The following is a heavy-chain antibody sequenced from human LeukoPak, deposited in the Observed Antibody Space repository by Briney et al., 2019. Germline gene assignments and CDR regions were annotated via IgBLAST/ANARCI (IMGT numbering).Heavy chain of an antibody. CDR3: TRGSGPIYFDF. D-gene: IGHD6-19*01. V-gene: IGHV3-64*02. CDR1: GFSLRRYA. Sequence: GGSLRLSCAASGFSLRRYAIHWVRQAPGKGLEYVSAMSHDGGTTYYADSVKGRFTVSRHNSRNMVYLQMGGLRAEDMAVYYCTRGSGPIYFDFWGQGTQVTVSS. J-gene: IGHJ4*02. CDR2: MSHDGGTT.